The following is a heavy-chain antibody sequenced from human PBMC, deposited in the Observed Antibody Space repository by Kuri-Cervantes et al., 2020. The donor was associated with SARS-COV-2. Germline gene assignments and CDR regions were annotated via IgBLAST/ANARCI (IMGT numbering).Heavy chain of an antibody. J-gene: IGHJ2*01. D-gene: IGHD1-1*01. V-gene: IGHV1-8*03. CDR1: GYTFTSYD. CDR2: MNPNSGNT. Sequence: ASVKVSCKASGYTFTSYDINWVRQATGQGLEWMGWMNPNSGNTGYAQKFQGRVTITRNTSISTAYMELSSLRSEDTALYHCARGTNPNAQYWHFDLWGRGTLVTVSS. CDR3: ARGTNPNAQYWHFDL.